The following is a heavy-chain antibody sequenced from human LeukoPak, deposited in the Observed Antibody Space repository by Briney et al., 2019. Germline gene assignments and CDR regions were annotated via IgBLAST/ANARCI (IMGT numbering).Heavy chain of an antibody. CDR3: ARDLGQYYDTSDNWFDP. V-gene: IGHV3-23*01. CDR2: ITGSGGST. J-gene: IGHJ5*02. CDR1: GFTFSNYG. D-gene: IGHD3-22*01. Sequence: PGGSLRLSCEGSGFTFSNYGLSWVRQAPGKGLEWVSAITGSGGSTYYADSVKGRFTISRDNSKNTLYLQMNSLRAEDTAVYYCARDLGQYYDTSDNWFDPWGQGTLVTVSS.